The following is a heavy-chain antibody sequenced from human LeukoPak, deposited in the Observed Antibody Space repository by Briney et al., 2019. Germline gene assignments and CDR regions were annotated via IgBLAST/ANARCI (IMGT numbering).Heavy chain of an antibody. V-gene: IGHV4-61*01. CDR1: GGSVSSGRYY. CDR3: ARSSNRYCSSTSCYTNWFDP. J-gene: IGHJ5*02. CDR2: IYYSGST. D-gene: IGHD2-2*02. Sequence: PSETLSLTCTVSGGSVSSGRYYWSWIRQSPGKGLEWIGYIYYSGSTNYNPSLKSRVTMSVDTSKNQFSLKLSSVTAADTAVYYCARSSNRYCSSTSCYTNWFDPWGQGTLVTVSS.